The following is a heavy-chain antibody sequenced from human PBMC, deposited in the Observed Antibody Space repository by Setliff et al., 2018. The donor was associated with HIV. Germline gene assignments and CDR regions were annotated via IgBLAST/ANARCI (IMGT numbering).Heavy chain of an antibody. V-gene: IGHV4-34*01. Sequence: SETLSLTCAVYGGSFSGYHWSWIRQSPGKGLEWIGEIDHSGSTDDNPSLKSRVTISVDTSKNQFSLKLSSVSAADTAVYYCARGGRSLAAQTWFDPWGQGTLVTVSS. CDR2: IDHSGST. J-gene: IGHJ5*02. CDR1: GGSFSGYH. CDR3: ARGGRSLAAQTWFDP. D-gene: IGHD6-6*01.